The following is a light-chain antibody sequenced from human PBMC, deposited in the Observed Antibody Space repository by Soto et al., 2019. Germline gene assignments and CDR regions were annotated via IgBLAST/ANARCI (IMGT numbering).Light chain of an antibody. V-gene: IGKV1-39*01. CDR1: QGVSGY. CDR2: AAS. CDR3: QQSYRTPHP. J-gene: IGKJ2*01. Sequence: DIQMTQSPSSLSASVGDRVTITCRASQGVSGYLLWYQQRQGRAPKLLIYAASNLLSGVPSRFSGSGSGTNFSLTITSLQPEDCAPDDGQQSYRTPHPFGQGTKLVTK.